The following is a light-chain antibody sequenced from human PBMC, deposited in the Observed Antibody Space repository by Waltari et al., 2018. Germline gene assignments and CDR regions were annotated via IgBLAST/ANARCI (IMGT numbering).Light chain of an antibody. CDR3: QQYGSSPYT. Sequence: ELVLTQSPGTLSLSPGERATLSCRASPSVSSSYLAWYQQKPGQAPRLLIYGASGRATGIPDRCSGSGCGTDFTLTISRLEPEDFAVYYCQQYGSSPYTFGQGTKLEIK. CDR2: GAS. J-gene: IGKJ2*01. CDR1: PSVSSSY. V-gene: IGKV3-20*01.